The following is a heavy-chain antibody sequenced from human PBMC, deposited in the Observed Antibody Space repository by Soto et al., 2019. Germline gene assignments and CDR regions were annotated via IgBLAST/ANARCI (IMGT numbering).Heavy chain of an antibody. Sequence: QVQLVESGGGVVQPGRSLRLSCAASGFTFSSYAMHWVRQAPGKGLEWVAVISYDGSNKYYADSVKGRFTISRDNSKNTLYLQMNSLRAEDTAVYYCARDSHYYDSSGYPDYWGQGTLVTVSS. CDR3: ARDSHYYDSSGYPDY. J-gene: IGHJ4*02. D-gene: IGHD3-22*01. V-gene: IGHV3-30-3*01. CDR1: GFTFSSYA. CDR2: ISYDGSNK.